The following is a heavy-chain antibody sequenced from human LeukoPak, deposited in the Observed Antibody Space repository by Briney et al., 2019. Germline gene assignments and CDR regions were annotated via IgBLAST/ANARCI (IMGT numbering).Heavy chain of an antibody. J-gene: IGHJ1*01. CDR1: GYTFTGYY. CDR2: INPNSGGT. CDR3: ARASPEYSSSSEYFQH. Sequence: GASVKVSCKASGYTFTGYYMHWVRQAPGQGLEWMGWINPNSGGTNYAQKFQGRVTMTRDTSISTAYMELSRLRSDDTAGYYCARASPEYSSSSEYFQHWGQGTLVTVSS. V-gene: IGHV1-2*02. D-gene: IGHD6-6*01.